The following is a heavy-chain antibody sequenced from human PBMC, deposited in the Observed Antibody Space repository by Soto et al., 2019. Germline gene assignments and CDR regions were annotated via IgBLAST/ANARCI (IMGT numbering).Heavy chain of an antibody. Sequence: XECLRLSCAASGSTVSSYSMNGVRQAPGKGLEWVSYISSSSSTIYYADSVKGRFTISRDNAKNSLYLQMNSLRDEDTAVYYCARDGEKTSFKGVPNWFDPWGQGTLVTVSS. CDR2: ISSSSSTI. V-gene: IGHV3-48*02. J-gene: IGHJ5*02. CDR1: GSTVSSYS. D-gene: IGHD7-27*01. CDR3: ARDGEKTSFKGVPNWFDP.